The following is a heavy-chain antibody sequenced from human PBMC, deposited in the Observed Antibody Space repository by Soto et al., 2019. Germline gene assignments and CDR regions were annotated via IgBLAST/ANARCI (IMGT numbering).Heavy chain of an antibody. D-gene: IGHD2-8*01. CDR1: GGTFSSYA. CDR3: ARDELNCTNGVCYTSEYYYYYYVMYF. J-gene: IGHJ6*02. V-gene: IGHV1-69*13. Sequence: ASVKVSCKASGGTFSSYAISWVRQAPGQGLEWMGGIIPIFGTANYAQKFQGRVTITADESTSTAYMELSSLRSEDTAVYYCARDELNCTNGVCYTSEYYYYYYVMYFWGQGTTVTGSS. CDR2: IIPIFGTA.